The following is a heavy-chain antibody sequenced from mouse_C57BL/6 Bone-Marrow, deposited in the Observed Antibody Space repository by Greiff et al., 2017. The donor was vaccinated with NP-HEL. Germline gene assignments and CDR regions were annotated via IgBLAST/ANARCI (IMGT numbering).Heavy chain of an antibody. D-gene: IGHD4-1*01. Sequence: VQLQQPGAELVKPGASVKLSCKASGYTFTSYWMHWVKQRPGQGLEWIGMIHPNSGSTNYNEKFKSKATLTVDKSSSTAYMQLSSLTSEDSAVYYCARERPKRGRGDYWGQGTSVTVSS. CDR1: GYTFTSYW. V-gene: IGHV1-64*01. J-gene: IGHJ4*01. CDR2: IHPNSGST. CDR3: ARERPKRGRGDY.